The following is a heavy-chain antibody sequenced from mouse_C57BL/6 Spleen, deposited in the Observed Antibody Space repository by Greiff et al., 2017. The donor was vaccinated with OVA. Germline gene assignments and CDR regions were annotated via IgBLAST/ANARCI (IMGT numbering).Heavy chain of an antibody. CDR3: ARGGLDY. CDR2: IYPNNGGT. V-gene: IGHV1-18*01. Sequence: EVKLQESGPELVKPGASVKISCKASGYTFTDYNMDWVKQSHGKSLEWIGDIYPNNGGTIYNQKFKGKATLTVDKSASTAYMGLRSLTSEDTAVYYCARGGLDYWGQGTSVTVSS. CDR1: GYTFTDYN. J-gene: IGHJ4*01.